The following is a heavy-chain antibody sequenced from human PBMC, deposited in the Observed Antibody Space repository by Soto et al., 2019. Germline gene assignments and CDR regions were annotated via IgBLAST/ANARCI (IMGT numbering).Heavy chain of an antibody. CDR1: GFTFSSYA. CDR3: ARDKYGSGYPQNYYYYGMDV. V-gene: IGHV3-30*14. D-gene: IGHD3-10*01. Sequence: PGGSLRLSCAASGFTFSSYAMHWVRQAPGKGLEWVAVISYDGSNKYYADSVKGRFTISRDNAKNSLYLQMNSLRAEDTAVYYCARDKYGSGYPQNYYYYGMDVWGQGTTVTVSS. J-gene: IGHJ6*02. CDR2: ISYDGSNK.